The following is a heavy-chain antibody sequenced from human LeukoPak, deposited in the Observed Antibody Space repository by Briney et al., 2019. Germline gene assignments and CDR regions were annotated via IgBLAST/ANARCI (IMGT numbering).Heavy chain of an antibody. Sequence: SQTLSLTCTVSGDSISSGSDYWSWIRQHPGKGLEWMGYIHYSGSTYYKTSLTGRVTISVDTSKNQFSLQLRPVTAPATAVYYCARHNTAGKIIGYCSGGSCYHLFDYWGQGTLVTVSS. V-gene: IGHV4-31*02. CDR2: IHYSGST. J-gene: IGHJ4*02. CDR1: GDSISSGSDY. CDR3: ARHNTAGKIIGYCSGGSCYHLFDY. D-gene: IGHD2-15*01.